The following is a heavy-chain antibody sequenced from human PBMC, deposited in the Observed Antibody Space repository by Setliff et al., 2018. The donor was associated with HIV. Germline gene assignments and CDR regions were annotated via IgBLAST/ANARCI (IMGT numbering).Heavy chain of an antibody. J-gene: IGHJ5*02. CDR3: ARENGWLFGWFDP. CDR2: IYYSGST. Sequence: LSLTCTVSGGSISSGDYYWSWIRQPPGKGLEWIGYIYYSGSTSHSGSTYYNPSVASRITISGDTSKNQFSLKLTSVTAADTAIYYCARENGWLFGWFDPWGQGTPVTVSS. CDR1: GGSISSGDYY. D-gene: IGHD3-22*01. V-gene: IGHV4-30-4*08.